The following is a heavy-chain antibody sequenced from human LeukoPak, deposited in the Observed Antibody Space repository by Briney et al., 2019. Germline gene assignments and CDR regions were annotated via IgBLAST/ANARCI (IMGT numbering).Heavy chain of an antibody. CDR3: ARDVWTGVAVSDY. V-gene: IGHV3-7*01. Sequence: QTGGSLRLSCVASGFTFSSYCMTWVRQAPGKGLEWLANIKEDGSIQYYLDSVRGRFTISRDNAKTSVYLQLNSLRADDTAVYYCARDVWTGVAVSDYWGQGTLVTVSS. D-gene: IGHD6-19*01. CDR2: IKEDGSIQ. J-gene: IGHJ4*02. CDR1: GFTFSSYC.